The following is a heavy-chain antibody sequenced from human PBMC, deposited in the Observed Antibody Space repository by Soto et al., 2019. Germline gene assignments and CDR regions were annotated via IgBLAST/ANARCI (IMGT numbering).Heavy chain of an antibody. CDR1: GFTFSSYA. D-gene: IGHD6-13*01. J-gene: IGHJ4*02. Sequence: QVQLVESGGGVVQPGRSLRLSCAASGFTFSSYAMHWVRQAPGKGLEWVAVISYDGSNKYYADSVKGRFTISRDNSKNTLYLQMNSLRAEDTAVYYCATPEQQLPSPLRYWGQGTLVTVSS. V-gene: IGHV3-30-3*01. CDR2: ISYDGSNK. CDR3: ATPEQQLPSPLRY.